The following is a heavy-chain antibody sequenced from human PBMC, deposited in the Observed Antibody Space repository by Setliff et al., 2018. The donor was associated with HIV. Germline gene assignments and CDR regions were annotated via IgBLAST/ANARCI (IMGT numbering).Heavy chain of an antibody. D-gene: IGHD3-22*01. J-gene: IGHJ4*02. CDR2: IHTSGRT. CDR1: GISNSGTYYTYY. V-gene: IGHV4-61*09. CDR3: ARRNMYYYDSRRGSFDY. Sequence: TLSLTCAVSGISNSGTYYTYYWTWIRQPAGKGLEWIGHIHTSGRTTYNPSLRSRVNISVDMSKNQFSLNLTSMTAADSAVYYCARRNMYYYDSRRGSFDYWGQGTLVTVSS.